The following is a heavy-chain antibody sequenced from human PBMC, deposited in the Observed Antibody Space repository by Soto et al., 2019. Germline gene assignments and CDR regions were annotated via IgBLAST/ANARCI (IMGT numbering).Heavy chain of an antibody. Sequence: VQLLESGGGLVQPGGSLRLSCAASGFTFSSYGMHWVRQAPGKGLEWVAVISYDGSNKYYADSVKGRFTISRDNSKNTLYLQMNSLRGEDTAVYYCAKGPHWSGYYTGIDYWGQGTLVTVSS. J-gene: IGHJ4*02. V-gene: IGHV3-30*18. CDR3: AKGPHWSGYYTGIDY. D-gene: IGHD3-3*01. CDR1: GFTFSSYG. CDR2: ISYDGSNK.